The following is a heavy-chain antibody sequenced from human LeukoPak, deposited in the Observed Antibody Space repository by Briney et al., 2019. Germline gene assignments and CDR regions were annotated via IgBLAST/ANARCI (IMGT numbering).Heavy chain of an antibody. CDR3: ARGQQWLPYYFDY. V-gene: IGHV4-59*01. J-gene: IGHJ4*02. Sequence: PSETLSLTCTVSGGSISSYYWSWIRQPPGKGLEWIGYIYYSGSTNYNPSLKSRVTISVDTSKNQFSLKLSSVTAADTAVYYCARGQQWLPYYFDYWGQGTLVTVSS. CDR2: IYYSGST. D-gene: IGHD6-19*01. CDR1: GGSISSYY.